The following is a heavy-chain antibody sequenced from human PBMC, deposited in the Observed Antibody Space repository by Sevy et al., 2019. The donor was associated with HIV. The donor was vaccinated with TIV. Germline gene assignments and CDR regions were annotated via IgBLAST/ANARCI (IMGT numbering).Heavy chain of an antibody. CDR1: EFTFNSYS. Sequence: GGSLRLSCAAPEFTFNSYSLSGVRQPPGKGREWVATLSFGGGKINYADPVKGRFTNSRDNSKNSFYLQMNNLRAEDTALYYCAREGCTKPHDYWGQGTLVTVSS. CDR3: AREGCTKPHDY. CDR2: LSFGGGKI. J-gene: IGHJ4*02. D-gene: IGHD2-8*01. V-gene: IGHV3-23*01.